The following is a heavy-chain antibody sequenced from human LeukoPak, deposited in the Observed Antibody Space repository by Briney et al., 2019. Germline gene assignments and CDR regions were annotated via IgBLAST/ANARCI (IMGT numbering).Heavy chain of an antibody. CDR1: SYTFTNYA. D-gene: IGHD6-19*01. CDR3: ARETAGRIAVAVSWFDP. CDR2: INPNSGGT. Sequence: AASVKVSCKASSYTFTNYAFTWVRQAPGQGLEWMGWINPNSGGTNYAQKFQGRVTMTRDTSISTAYMELSRLRSDDTAVYYCARETAGRIAVAVSWFDPWGQGTLVTVSS. J-gene: IGHJ5*02. V-gene: IGHV1-2*02.